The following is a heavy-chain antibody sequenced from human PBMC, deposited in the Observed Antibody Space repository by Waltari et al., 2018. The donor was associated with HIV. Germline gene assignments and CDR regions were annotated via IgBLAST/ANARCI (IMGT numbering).Heavy chain of an antibody. CDR1: GFTFDDSA. CDR2: ISWNSGSI. D-gene: IGHD6-19*01. J-gene: IGHJ4*02. Sequence: EVQLVESGGGLVQPGRSLRLSCAASGFTFDDSAMPWVRQAPGKGLELVSGISWNSGSIGYADSVKGRFTISRDNAKNSLYLQMNSLRAEDTALYYCAKDINGVAGYFDYWGQGTLVTVSS. CDR3: AKDINGVAGYFDY. V-gene: IGHV3-9*01.